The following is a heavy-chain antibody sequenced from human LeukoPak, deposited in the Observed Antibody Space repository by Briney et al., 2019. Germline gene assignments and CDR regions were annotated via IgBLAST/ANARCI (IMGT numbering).Heavy chain of an antibody. V-gene: IGHV1-69*05. Sequence: SVKVSCKASGGTFSSYAISWVRQAPGQGLEWVGGIIPIFGTANYAQKFQGRVTITTDESTSTAYMELSSLRSEDTAVYYCAREGDIVVVPAARPSHWYFDLWGRSTLVTVSS. CDR1: GGTFSSYA. CDR3: AREGDIVVVPAARPSHWYFDL. CDR2: IIPIFGTA. J-gene: IGHJ2*01. D-gene: IGHD2-2*01.